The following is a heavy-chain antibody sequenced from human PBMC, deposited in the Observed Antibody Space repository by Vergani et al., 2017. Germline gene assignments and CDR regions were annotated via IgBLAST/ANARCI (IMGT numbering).Heavy chain of an antibody. CDR1: GFTFSSYA. V-gene: IGHV3-23*01. Sequence: EVQLLESGGGLVQPGGSLRLSCAASGFTFSSYAMSWVRQAPGKGLEWVSAISGSGGSTYYADSVKGRLTISRDNYKNTLYLQMNSLRAEDTAVYYCAKEYFQQWLDRGGFDYWGQGTLVTVAS. J-gene: IGHJ4*02. CDR3: AKEYFQQWLDRGGFDY. D-gene: IGHD6-19*01. CDR2: ISGSGGST.